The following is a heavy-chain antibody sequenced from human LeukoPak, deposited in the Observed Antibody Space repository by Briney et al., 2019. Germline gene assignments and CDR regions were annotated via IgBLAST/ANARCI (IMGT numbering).Heavy chain of an antibody. CDR2: ISTYNGNT. V-gene: IGHV1-18*01. D-gene: IGHD3-10*01. J-gene: IGHJ4*02. CDR3: ARDHRFGEFPGVY. CDR1: GGTFSSYA. Sequence: ASVKVSCKASGGTFSSYAITWVRQAPGQGLEWMGWISTYNGNTNYAQKLQGRVTMTTDTSTSTAYMDLRSLRSDDTAVYYCARDHRFGEFPGVYWGQGTLVTVSS.